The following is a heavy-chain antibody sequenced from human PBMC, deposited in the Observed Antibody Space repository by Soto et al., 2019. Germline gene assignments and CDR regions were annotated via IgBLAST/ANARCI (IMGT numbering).Heavy chain of an antibody. CDR2: ISAYNGNT. CDR3: ARDASPCRILTGYCYYYYGMDV. J-gene: IGHJ6*02. CDR1: GYTFTSYG. V-gene: IGHV1-18*04. Sequence: ASVKVSCKASGYTFTSYGISWVRQAPGQGLEWMGWISAYNGNTNYAQKLQGRVTMTTDTSTSTAYMELRSLRSEDTAVSYCARDASPCRILTGYCYYYYGMDVWGQGTTVTVSS. D-gene: IGHD3-9*01.